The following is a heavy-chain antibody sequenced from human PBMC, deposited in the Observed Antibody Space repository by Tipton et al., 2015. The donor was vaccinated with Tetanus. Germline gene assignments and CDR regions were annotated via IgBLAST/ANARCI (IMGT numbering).Heavy chain of an antibody. Sequence: VQLVQSGGEVKKPGESLKISCKGSGYIFNNYWIGWVRQKPGKGLEWMGIIYPGDSDTRYSPSFQGQVTISVDKSITTAYLQWSSLKASDASMFYCARAHCTGGVCNFDFWGRGALVTVAS. D-gene: IGHD2-8*02. CDR2: IYPGDSDT. CDR1: GYIFNNYW. V-gene: IGHV5-51*01. CDR3: ARAHCTGGVCNFDF. J-gene: IGHJ4*02.